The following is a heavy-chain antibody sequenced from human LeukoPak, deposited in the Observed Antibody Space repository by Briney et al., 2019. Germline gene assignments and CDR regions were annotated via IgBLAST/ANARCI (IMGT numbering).Heavy chain of an antibody. Sequence: ASVKVSCKASGYRFSTYAISWVRQAPGQGLEWMAWISVYSGKTNYGRRFQGRVTVTRDTSTATAYMELRNLTSNDTAVYYCGRDIGSNWNDVVDYWGQGTLVTVSS. D-gene: IGHD1-1*01. V-gene: IGHV1-18*01. CDR1: GYRFSTYA. J-gene: IGHJ4*02. CDR2: ISVYSGKT. CDR3: GRDIGSNWNDVVDY.